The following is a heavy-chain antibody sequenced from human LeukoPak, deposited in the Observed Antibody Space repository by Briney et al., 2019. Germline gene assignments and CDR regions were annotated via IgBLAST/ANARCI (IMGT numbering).Heavy chain of an antibody. CDR1: GGSISSYY. D-gene: IGHD3-22*01. V-gene: IGHV4-59*01. Sequence: SETLSLTCTVPGGSISSYYWSWIRQPPGEGLEWIGHIYYSGSTNYNPSLKSRVTISVDTSKNQFSLKLSSVTAADTAVYYCARGKPTFNYYDSSGYYSFYFDYWGQGTLVTVSS. CDR3: ARGKPTFNYYDSSGYYSFYFDY. CDR2: IYYSGST. J-gene: IGHJ4*02.